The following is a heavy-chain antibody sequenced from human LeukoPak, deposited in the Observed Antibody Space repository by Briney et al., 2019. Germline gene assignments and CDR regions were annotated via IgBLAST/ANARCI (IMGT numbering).Heavy chain of an antibody. V-gene: IGHV3-74*01. CDR3: AKSFGVDYGDSTDAFDI. CDR2: INSDGSST. Sequence: GGSLRLSCAASGFTFSNYWMHWVRQAPGKGLVWVSRINSDGSSTTSADSVKGRFTISRDNAKNSLYLQMNSLRAEDTALYYCAKSFGVDYGDSTDAFDIWGQGTMVTVSS. D-gene: IGHD4-17*01. J-gene: IGHJ3*02. CDR1: GFTFSNYW.